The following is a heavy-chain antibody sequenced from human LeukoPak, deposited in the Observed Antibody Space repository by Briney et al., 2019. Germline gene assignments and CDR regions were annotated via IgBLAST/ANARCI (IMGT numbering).Heavy chain of an antibody. CDR2: ISYDGSNE. D-gene: IGHD1-26*01. V-gene: IGHV3-30*04. Sequence: PGGSLRLSCAASGFTFSSYVMHWVRQAPGKGLEWVAIISYDGSNEYYADSVKGRFTISRDNSKNTLYLQMNSLRAADTAVYYCARDAGTHYTKPQYYMDVWGKGTTVTVSS. CDR3: ARDAGTHYTKPQYYMDV. J-gene: IGHJ6*03. CDR1: GFTFSSYV.